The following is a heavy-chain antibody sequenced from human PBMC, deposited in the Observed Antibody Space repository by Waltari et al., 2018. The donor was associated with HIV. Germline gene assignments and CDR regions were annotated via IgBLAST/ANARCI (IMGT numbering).Heavy chain of an antibody. V-gene: IGHV3-74*03. J-gene: IGHJ5*02. D-gene: IGHD4-17*01. CDR2: INTDTSDT. CDR1: GFTFSNDW. Sequence: EVQLVESGGGLVQPGGSLRLSCEASGFTFSNDWMHWVRKAPGKGLVWVSRINTDTSDTTYADSVKGRFTISRDNAKNTLYLQMNSLRAEDTAVYYCARDASRDYGLSWFDPWGQGTLVTVSS. CDR3: ARDASRDYGLSWFDP.